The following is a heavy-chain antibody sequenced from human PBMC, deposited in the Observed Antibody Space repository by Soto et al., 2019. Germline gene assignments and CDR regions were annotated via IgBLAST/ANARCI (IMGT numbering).Heavy chain of an antibody. Sequence: QVQLVESGGGVVQPGRSLRLSCAAPGFTFSSYGMHWVRQAPGKGLEWVAVIWYDGNDKYYADFVKGRFTISRDNAKNTVSLQMNSLRAEDTAVYYCARDRHSSSSGYFEYWGQGTLVTVSS. CDR2: IWYDGNDK. D-gene: IGHD6-6*01. J-gene: IGHJ4*02. V-gene: IGHV3-33*01. CDR1: GFTFSSYG. CDR3: ARDRHSSSSGYFEY.